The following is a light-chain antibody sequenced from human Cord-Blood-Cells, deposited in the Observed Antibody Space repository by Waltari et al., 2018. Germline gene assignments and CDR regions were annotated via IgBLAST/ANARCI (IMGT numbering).Light chain of an antibody. J-gene: IGKJ2*03. CDR2: GAS. V-gene: IGKV3-15*01. CDR1: QGVSRN. CDR3: QKYNNWPYS. Sequence: EIVMTQSPATLSVSPGERATLSCRARQGVSRNLAWYQQKTGQAPRLLIYGASPMATGIPARCSVSGSVTQFTLTISSLQSQDLAVYYSQKYNNWPYSFGQGTKLEIK.